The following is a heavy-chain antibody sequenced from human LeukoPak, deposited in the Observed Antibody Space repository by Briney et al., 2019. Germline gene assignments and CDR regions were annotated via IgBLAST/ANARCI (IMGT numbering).Heavy chain of an antibody. J-gene: IGHJ4*02. V-gene: IGHV1-69*05. CDR3: ARVGGAARSYFDY. Sequence: SVKVSCKASGGTFSSYAISWVRQAPGQGLEWMGGIVPIFGTANYAQKFQGRVTITTDESTSTAYMELSSLRSEDTAVYYCARVGGAARSYFDYWGQGTLVTVSS. CDR2: IVPIFGTA. CDR1: GGTFSSYA. D-gene: IGHD6-6*01.